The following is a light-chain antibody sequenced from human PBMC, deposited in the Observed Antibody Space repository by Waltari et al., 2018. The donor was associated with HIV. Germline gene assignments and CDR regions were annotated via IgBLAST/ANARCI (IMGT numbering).Light chain of an antibody. CDR1: QSISSW. CDR3: QQYNSYPYT. CDR2: KAS. J-gene: IGKJ2*01. V-gene: IGKV1-5*03. Sequence: DIQMTQSPSTLSASVGDRVTITCRASQSISSWLAWYQQKPGKAPKLLIYKASSLESGVPSRFSGSGSGTEFTLTISSLQPDDFATYYCQQYNSYPYTFGQGSKLEIK.